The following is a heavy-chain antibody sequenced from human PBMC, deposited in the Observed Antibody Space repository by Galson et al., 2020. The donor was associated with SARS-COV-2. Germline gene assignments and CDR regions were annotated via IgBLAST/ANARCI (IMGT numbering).Heavy chain of an antibody. D-gene: IGHD3-10*01. Sequence: SETLSLTCTVSGGSISSYYWSWIRQPPGKGLEWIGYITFSGRTNYNPSLKSRVTISRDTSKNQLYLKLSSVTAADTAVYYCARDGVAGYYGSGSFYGMDVWGQGTTVTVSS. CDR2: ITFSGRT. CDR1: GGSISSYY. J-gene: IGHJ6*02. CDR3: ARDGVAGYYGSGSFYGMDV. V-gene: IGHV4-59*01.